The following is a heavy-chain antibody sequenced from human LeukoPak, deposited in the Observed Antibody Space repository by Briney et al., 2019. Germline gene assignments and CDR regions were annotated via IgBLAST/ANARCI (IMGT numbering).Heavy chain of an antibody. Sequence: GGSLRLPCAASGFRFNSFGMSWVRQTPGKGLEWVSSIHSRGDNTHYADSLEGRFTISRDTWKNTVYLQMNRLRVEDTATYYCARQILRGSYFYYLDVWGTGTPVTVSS. D-gene: IGHD3-10*01. J-gene: IGHJ6*03. CDR1: GFRFNSFG. CDR2: IHSRGDNT. CDR3: ARQILRGSYFYYLDV. V-gene: IGHV3-23*01.